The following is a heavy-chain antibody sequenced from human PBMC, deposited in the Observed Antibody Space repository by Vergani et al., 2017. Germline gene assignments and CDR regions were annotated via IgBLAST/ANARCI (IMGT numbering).Heavy chain of an antibody. CDR3: ARARSLGGRYDY. CDR2: IYYSGST. D-gene: IGHD3-16*01. Sequence: QVQLQESGPGLVKPSETLSLTCTVSGGSVSSGSYYWSWIRQPPGKGLEWIGYIYYSGSTNYNPSLKSRVTISVDTFKNQFSLKLSSVTAADTAVYYCARARSLGGRYDYWGQGTLVTVSS. V-gene: IGHV4-61*01. J-gene: IGHJ4*02. CDR1: GGSVSSGSYY.